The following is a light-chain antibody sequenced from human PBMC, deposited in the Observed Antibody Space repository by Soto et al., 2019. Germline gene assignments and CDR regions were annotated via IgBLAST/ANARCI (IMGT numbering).Light chain of an antibody. V-gene: IGKV3-15*01. CDR2: GAS. CDR1: QSVSSN. Sequence: MTQSPGTLSVSPGERATLSCKASQSVSSNLAWYQQKPGQATRLLIYGASTRATAIPTRFSGSGSGTEFTLTISSLQSEDSAVYYCQQYSYWPVTFGQGTKVEIK. J-gene: IGKJ1*01. CDR3: QQYSYWPVT.